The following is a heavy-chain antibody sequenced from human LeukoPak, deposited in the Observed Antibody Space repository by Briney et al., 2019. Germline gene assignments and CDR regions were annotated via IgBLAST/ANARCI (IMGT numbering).Heavy chain of an antibody. D-gene: IGHD2-8*01. CDR3: ARDIVNGPFVTSLES. Sequence: PGGSLRLSCAASGFSLTTYPMNWIRQVPGKGLEWVSHISSDGNTEYYADSVGVRFTMSRDNAKNSLDLHMNSLRTEDTAVYYCARDIVNGPFVTSLESWGQGALVTVSS. CDR2: ISSDGNTE. CDR1: GFSLTTYP. V-gene: IGHV3-48*03. J-gene: IGHJ4*02.